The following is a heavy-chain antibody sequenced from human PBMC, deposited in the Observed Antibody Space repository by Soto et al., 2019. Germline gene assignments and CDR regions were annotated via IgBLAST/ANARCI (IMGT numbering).Heavy chain of an antibody. Sequence: SETLSLTCTVSGGSISSGDYYWSWIRQPPGKGLEWIGYIYYSGSTYYNPSLKSRVTISVDTSKNQFSLKLSSVTAADTAVYFFSRESWPDSSNNLNWFDPWGQGTLVTVSS. J-gene: IGHJ5*02. CDR3: SRESWPDSSNNLNWFDP. D-gene: IGHD6-13*01. V-gene: IGHV4-30-4*01. CDR1: GGSISSGDYY. CDR2: IYYSGST.